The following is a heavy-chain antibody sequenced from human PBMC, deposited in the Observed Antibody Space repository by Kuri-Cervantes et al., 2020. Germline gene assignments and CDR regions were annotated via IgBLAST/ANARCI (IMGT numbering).Heavy chain of an antibody. D-gene: IGHD4-17*01. Sequence: GSLRLSCAVYLGSSSGHYWTWNRQPPGKGLEWVGEINHGGSINYNPSLKSRVTISVNTSKNQFSLKLSSVTAADTAVYYCARETTHPMTTVTTKVGYWYFDLWGRGTLVTVSS. J-gene: IGHJ2*01. CDR2: INHGGSI. CDR3: ARETTHPMTTVTTKVGYWYFDL. V-gene: IGHV4-34*01. CDR1: LGSSSGHY.